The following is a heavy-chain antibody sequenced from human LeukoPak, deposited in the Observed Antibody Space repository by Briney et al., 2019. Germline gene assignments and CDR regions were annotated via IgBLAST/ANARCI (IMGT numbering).Heavy chain of an antibody. Sequence: SETLSLTCTVSGGSISSGGYYWGWIRQPPGKGLEWIGSIYYSGSTYYNPSLKSRVTISVDTSKNQFSLKLSSVTAADTAVYYCARPSFTYYDFWSGYYPGVDYYGMDVWGQGTTVTVSS. CDR3: ARPSFTYYDFWSGYYPGVDYYGMDV. V-gene: IGHV4-39*01. D-gene: IGHD3-3*01. J-gene: IGHJ6*02. CDR2: IYYSGST. CDR1: GGSISSGGYY.